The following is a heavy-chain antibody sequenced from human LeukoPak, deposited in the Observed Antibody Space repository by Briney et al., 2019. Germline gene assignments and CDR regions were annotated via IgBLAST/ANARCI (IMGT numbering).Heavy chain of an antibody. CDR1: GFTFSDYY. CDR2: ISSSGSTI. Sequence: PGGSLRLSCAASGFTFSDYYMSWIRQAPGKGLEWVSYISSSGSTIYYADSVKGRFTISRDNAKNSLYLQMNSLRAEDTAVYYCARDVRSGLNYFVFADYWGQGTLVTVSS. CDR3: ARDVRSGLNYFVFADY. D-gene: IGHD3-10*02. J-gene: IGHJ4*02. V-gene: IGHV3-11*01.